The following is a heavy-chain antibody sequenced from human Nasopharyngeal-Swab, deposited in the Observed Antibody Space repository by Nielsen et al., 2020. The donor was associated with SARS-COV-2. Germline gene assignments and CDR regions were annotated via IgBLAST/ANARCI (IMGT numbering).Heavy chain of an antibody. J-gene: IGHJ5*02. CDR1: GYTFTSYD. V-gene: IGHV1-8*01. CDR3: AREEIAVAATWWFDP. Sequence: ASVKVSCKASGYTFTSYDINWVRQATGQGLEWMGWINPNSGNTGYAQKFQGRVTMTRNTSISTAYMELSSLRSEDTAVYYCAREEIAVAATWWFDPWGQGTLVTVSS. CDR2: INPNSGNT. D-gene: IGHD6-19*01.